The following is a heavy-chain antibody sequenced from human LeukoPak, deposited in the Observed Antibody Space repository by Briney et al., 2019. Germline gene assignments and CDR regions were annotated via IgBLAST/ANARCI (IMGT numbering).Heavy chain of an antibody. CDR3: ARELRRGNWFDP. V-gene: IGHV1-2*02. D-gene: IGHD4-17*01. J-gene: IGHJ5*02. Sequence: ASVKVSCKASGYTFTSYYMHWVRQAPGQGLEWMGWINPNSGGTNYAQKFQGRVTMTRDTSISTAYMELSRLRSDDTAVYYCARELRRGNWFDPWGQGTLVTVSS. CDR1: GYTFTSYY. CDR2: INPNSGGT.